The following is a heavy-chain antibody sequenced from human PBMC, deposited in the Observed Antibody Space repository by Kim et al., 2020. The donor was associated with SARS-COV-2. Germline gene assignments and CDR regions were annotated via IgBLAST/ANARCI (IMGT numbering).Heavy chain of an antibody. V-gene: IGHV3-23*01. Sequence: ADSVKGRFTVARDNSKNTLYLQMNSLRAEDTAVYYCAKDMGSMVRGRIDYWGQGTLVTVSS. CDR3: AKDMGSMVRGRIDY. J-gene: IGHJ4*02. D-gene: IGHD3-10*01.